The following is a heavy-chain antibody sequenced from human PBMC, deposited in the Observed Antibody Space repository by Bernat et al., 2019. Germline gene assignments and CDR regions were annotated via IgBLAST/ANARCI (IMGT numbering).Heavy chain of an antibody. CDR2: IYYSGST. J-gene: IGHJ3*02. CDR1: GGSISSYY. Sequence: QVQLQESGPGLVKPSETLSLTCTVPGGSISSYYWSWIRQPPGKGLEWIGYIYYSGSTNYNPSLKSRVTISVDTSKNQFSLKLSSVTAADTAVYYCARSIAAAGSGLDIWGQGTMVTVSS. V-gene: IGHV4-59*01. D-gene: IGHD6-13*01. CDR3: ARSIAAAGSGLDI.